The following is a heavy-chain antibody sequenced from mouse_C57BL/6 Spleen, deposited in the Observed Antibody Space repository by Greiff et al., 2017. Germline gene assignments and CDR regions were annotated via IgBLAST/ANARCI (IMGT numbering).Heavy chain of an antibody. J-gene: IGHJ3*01. Sequence: VQLQQSDAELVQPGASVTISCKVSGYTFTDHTIHWMKQRPEQGLEWIGYIYPGDGSTKYNEKFKGKATLNADKSSSTAYMQLNSLTAEDSAVYLWARKADEGFAYWGQGTLVTVSA. D-gene: IGHD6-1*01. CDR1: GYTFTDHT. V-gene: IGHV1-78*01. CDR3: ARKADEGFAY. CDR2: IYPGDGST.